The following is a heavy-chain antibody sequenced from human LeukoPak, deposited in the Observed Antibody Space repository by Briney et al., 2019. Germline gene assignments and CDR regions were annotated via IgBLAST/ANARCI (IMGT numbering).Heavy chain of an antibody. D-gene: IGHD3-22*01. CDR2: ISYDGSNK. J-gene: IGHJ1*01. V-gene: IGHV3-30*03. CDR3: ARDGTLDYYDSSGYLSQRPFQH. Sequence: GGSLRLSCAASGFTFRSYWMSWVRQAPGKGLEGVAVISYDGSNKYYADSVKGRFTISRDNSKNTLYLQMNSLRAEDTAVYYCARDGTLDYYDSSGYLSQRPFQHWGRGTLVTVSS. CDR1: GFTFRSYW.